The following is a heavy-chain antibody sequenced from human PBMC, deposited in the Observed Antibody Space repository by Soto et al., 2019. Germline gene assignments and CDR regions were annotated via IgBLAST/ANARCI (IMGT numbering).Heavy chain of an antibody. Sequence: QVQLQESGPRLVSPSQTLSLTCTVSGGSISSASYCWSWIRQSPDKGLEWIGHIYDGGATYTSPYLKGRVTISADTSDTQFSLELNSVSAADPAVYYFARGPSGDKVDYWGQGIQVTVSS. D-gene: IGHD3-10*01. V-gene: IGHV4-30-4*01. CDR1: GGSISSASYC. CDR2: IYDGGAT. J-gene: IGHJ4*02. CDR3: ARGPSGDKVDY.